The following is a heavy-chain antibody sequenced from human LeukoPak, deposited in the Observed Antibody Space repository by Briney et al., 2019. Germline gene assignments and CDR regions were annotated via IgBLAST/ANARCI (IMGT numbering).Heavy chain of an antibody. Sequence: PGGSLRLSRAASGFTFSSYSMHWVRQAPGRGLESVSAISGLGDSTFYANPVKGGFTISRDNSKNTLYLQMASLRVEDMAVYYCAREEKGDLDVWGQGTTVAVTS. D-gene: IGHD5-24*01. CDR1: GFTFSSYS. V-gene: IGHV3-64*01. CDR3: AREEKGDLDV. CDR2: ISGLGDST. J-gene: IGHJ6*02.